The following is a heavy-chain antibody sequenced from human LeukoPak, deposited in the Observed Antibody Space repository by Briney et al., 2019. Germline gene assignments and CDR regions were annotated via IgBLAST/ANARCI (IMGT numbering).Heavy chain of an antibody. J-gene: IGHJ4*02. CDR2: ISGSGGTT. D-gene: IGHD3-22*01. V-gene: IGHV3-23*01. CDR1: GITLSNYG. Sequence: GGSLRLSCAVSGITLSNYGMSWVHQAPGKELEWVAGISGSGGTTNYADSVKGRFTISRDNPKNTLFLHMNSLRAEDTAVYFCAKRGVVIRVILVGFHKEAYYFDSWGQGALVTVSS. CDR3: AKRGVVIRVILVGFHKEAYYFDS.